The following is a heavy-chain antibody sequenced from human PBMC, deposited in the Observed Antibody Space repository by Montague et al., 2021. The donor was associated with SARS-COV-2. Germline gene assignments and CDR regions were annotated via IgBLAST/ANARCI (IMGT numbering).Heavy chain of an antibody. V-gene: IGHV3-74*03. CDR2: ITTDATNT. J-gene: IGHJ5*02. Sequence: SLRLSCAASGFTFSNHWMHWVRQPPGKGLVWVSRITTDATNTAYVDSVKGRFTVSRDNAKNTLYLQMNSLRVEDTAVYYCARDKGAATPFDPWGQGTLVTVSS. CDR1: GFTFSNHW. CDR3: ARDKGAATPFDP. D-gene: IGHD4/OR15-4a*01.